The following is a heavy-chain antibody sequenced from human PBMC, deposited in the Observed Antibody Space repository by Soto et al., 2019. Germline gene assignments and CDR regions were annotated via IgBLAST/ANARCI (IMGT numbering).Heavy chain of an antibody. CDR3: ARVYCSGGSCYSIDY. V-gene: IGHV1-46*03. D-gene: IGHD2-15*01. CDR2: INPSGGST. J-gene: IGHJ4*02. Sequence: ASVKVSCKASGYTFTSYFMHWVRQAPGQGLEWMGIINPSGGSTSYAQKFQGRVTMTRDTSTSTVYMELSSLRSEDTAVYYCARVYCSGGSCYSIDYWGQGTLVNVS. CDR1: GYTFTSYF.